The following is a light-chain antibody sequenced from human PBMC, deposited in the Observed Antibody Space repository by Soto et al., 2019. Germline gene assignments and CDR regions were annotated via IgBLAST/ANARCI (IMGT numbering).Light chain of an antibody. CDR1: QSVSSNY. CDR3: QHYGSSPPMYT. CDR2: GAS. Sequence: EIVLTQSPGTLSLSLGERATLSCRASQSVSSNYLAWYQQKPGQAPRLLIYGASSRATGISDRFSGSGSGTDFTLTISGVEPEDFAVYYCQHYGSSPPMYTFGQGTKLEIK. V-gene: IGKV3-20*01. J-gene: IGKJ2*01.